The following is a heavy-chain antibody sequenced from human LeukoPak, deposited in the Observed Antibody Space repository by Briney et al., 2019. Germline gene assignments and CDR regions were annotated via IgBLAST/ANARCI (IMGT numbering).Heavy chain of an antibody. CDR3: ARDSRGFLDY. CDR1: GFTFSSYS. J-gene: IGHJ4*02. D-gene: IGHD3-22*01. CDR2: ISSTGNYI. V-gene: IGHV3-21*01. Sequence: GGSLRLSCAASGFTFSSYSMNWVRQAPGKGLEWVSSISSTGNYIYYADSVKGRFTFSRDNARNSLYLQMNSLRAEDTAVYYCARDSRGFLDYWGQGTLVTVSS.